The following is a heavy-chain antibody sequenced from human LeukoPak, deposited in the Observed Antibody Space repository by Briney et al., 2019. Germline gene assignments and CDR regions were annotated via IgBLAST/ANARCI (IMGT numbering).Heavy chain of an antibody. CDR1: GFTFSSYD. D-gene: IGHD6-19*01. Sequence: GGFLRLSCAASGFTFSSYDMHWVRQATGKGLEWVSAIGTAGDTYYPGSVKGRFTISRENAKNSLYLQMNSLRAGDTAVYYCARGLEVRSGWYGLDYWGQGTLVTVSS. CDR3: ARGLEVRSGWYGLDY. J-gene: IGHJ4*02. CDR2: IGTAGDT. V-gene: IGHV3-13*01.